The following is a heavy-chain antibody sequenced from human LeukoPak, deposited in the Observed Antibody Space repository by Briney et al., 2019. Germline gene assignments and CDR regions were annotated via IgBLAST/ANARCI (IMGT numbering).Heavy chain of an antibody. Sequence: GSLRLSCAGSGFTFSNSWMGWVRQPPGKGLEWIGEINHSGYTNYNPSLKSRVTMSVDKSKNQFSLKLSSVTAADTAVYYCARDLQYSGDGGHHFDYWGQGTLVTVSS. D-gene: IGHD5-12*01. CDR1: GFTFSNS. CDR3: ARDLQYSGDGGHHFDY. J-gene: IGHJ4*02. CDR2: INHSGYT. V-gene: IGHV4-4*02.